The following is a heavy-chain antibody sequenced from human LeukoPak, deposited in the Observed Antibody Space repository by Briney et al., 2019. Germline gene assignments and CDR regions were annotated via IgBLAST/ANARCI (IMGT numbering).Heavy chain of an antibody. CDR2: IVVGSGNT. J-gene: IGHJ6*03. V-gene: IGHV1-58*02. CDR3: AAGESGIGGYDTYYYYYYMDV. D-gene: IGHD5-12*01. Sequence: GASVKVSCKASGFTFTSSAMQWVQQARGQRLEWIGWIVVGSGNTNYAQKFQERVTITSDMSTSTAYMELSSLRSEDTAVYYCAAGESGIGGYDTYYYYYYMDVWGKGTTVTVSS. CDR1: GFTFTSSA.